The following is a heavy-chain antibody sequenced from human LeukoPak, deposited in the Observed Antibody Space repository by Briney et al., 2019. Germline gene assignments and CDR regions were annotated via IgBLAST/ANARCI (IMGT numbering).Heavy chain of an antibody. V-gene: IGHV5-51*01. CDR2: IYPGDSDT. Sequence: GESLKISCKSSEYRFTSYWIGWVRQMPGKGLEWMGVIYPGDSDTRYSPSFQGQVTISADKSSSTTYLQWSSLKASDTAMYYCARGTVDTVMVYPSSLYDYWGQGTLITVSS. J-gene: IGHJ4*02. CDR1: EYRFTSYW. CDR3: ARGTVDTVMVYPSSLYDY. D-gene: IGHD5-18*01.